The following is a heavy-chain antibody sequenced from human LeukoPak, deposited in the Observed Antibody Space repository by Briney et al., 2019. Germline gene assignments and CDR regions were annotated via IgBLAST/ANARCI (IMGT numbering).Heavy chain of an antibody. Sequence: GGSLRLSCAASGFTFSRYSMNWVRQAPGKGLEWVSSISSSSSYIYYADSVKGRFTISRDNAKNSLYLQMNSLRAEDTAVYYCARDRLYGDYHYYFDYWGQGTLVTVSS. CDR1: GFTFSRYS. J-gene: IGHJ4*02. CDR2: ISSSSSYI. D-gene: IGHD4-17*01. CDR3: ARDRLYGDYHYYFDY. V-gene: IGHV3-21*01.